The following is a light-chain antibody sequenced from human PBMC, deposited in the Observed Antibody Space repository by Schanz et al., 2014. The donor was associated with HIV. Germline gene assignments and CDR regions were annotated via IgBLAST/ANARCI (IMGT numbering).Light chain of an antibody. CDR3: QQYGSSSPIS. CDR2: DTF. V-gene: IGKV3-20*01. J-gene: IGKJ4*01. CDR1: QRIRTRS. Sequence: DIVLTQFPGTLSLSPGEAATLSCRASQRIRTRSLAWYQQRSGQPPRLLIYDTFRRATGVPDRFSGSGSGTDFTLTISRLEPEDFGVYYCQQYGSSSPISFGGGTKVEI.